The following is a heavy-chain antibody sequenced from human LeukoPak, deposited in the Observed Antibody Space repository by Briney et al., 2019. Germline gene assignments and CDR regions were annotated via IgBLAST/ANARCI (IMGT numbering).Heavy chain of an antibody. V-gene: IGHV4-30-2*01. D-gene: IGHD3-3*01. CDR1: GGSISSGGYS. CDR3: ARSPTSRRITIFGVELRNDAFDI. Sequence: SETLSLTCAVSGGSISSGGYSWSWIRQPPGKGLEWIGYIYHSGSTYYNPSLKSRVTISVDRSKNQFSLKLSSVTAADTAVYYCARSPTSRRITIFGVELRNDAFDIWGQGTMVTVSS. CDR2: IYHSGST. J-gene: IGHJ3*02.